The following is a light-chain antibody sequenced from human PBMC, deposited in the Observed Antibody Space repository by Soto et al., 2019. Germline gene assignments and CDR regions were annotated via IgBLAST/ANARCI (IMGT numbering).Light chain of an antibody. CDR2: DAS. J-gene: IGKJ4*01. CDR1: QSVSSY. Sequence: EIAAVSLKTSQSVSSYLAWYQQKPGQAPRLLIYDASNRATGIPARFSGSGSGTFLTLTISRVEPEVFAVQQCQQPSNLLPGLIFGGGTKVDIK. CDR3: QQPSNLLPGLI. V-gene: IGKV3-11*01.